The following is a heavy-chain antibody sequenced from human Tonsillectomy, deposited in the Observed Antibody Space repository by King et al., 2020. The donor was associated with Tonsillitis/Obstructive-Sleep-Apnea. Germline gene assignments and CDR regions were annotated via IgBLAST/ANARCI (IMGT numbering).Heavy chain of an antibody. V-gene: IGHV7-4-1*02. D-gene: IGHD2-2*01. Sequence: QLVQSGSELKKPGASVKVSCKASGYTFTDYPMNWVRQAPGQGLEWMGWINTNTGNPTYAQAFTGRFVFSLDTSVSTAYLQISSLKAEDTAVYYCARDEEISAASYSYYYMDVWGKGPTVTISS. CDR3: ARDEEISAASYSYYYMDV. J-gene: IGHJ6*03. CDR1: GYTFTDYP. CDR2: INTNTGNP.